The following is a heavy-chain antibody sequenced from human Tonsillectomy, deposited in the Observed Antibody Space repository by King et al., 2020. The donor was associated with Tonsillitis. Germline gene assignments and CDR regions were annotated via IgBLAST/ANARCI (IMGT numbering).Heavy chain of an antibody. CDR2: ISYDGTDK. D-gene: IGHD3-10*01. CDR1: GFTFSSYG. J-gene: IGHJ3*02. Sequence: VQLVESGGGVVHPGRSLRVSCAASGFTFSSYGMHWVRQAPGKGLEWVAVISYDGTDKHYLDSVKGRFTISRDNSKNTLYLQMNSLRAEDTAVYYCVRGRRPTEVWFGGTLRDVFDIWGQGTMVTVSS. CDR3: VRGRRPTEVWFGGTLRDVFDI. V-gene: IGHV3-33*05.